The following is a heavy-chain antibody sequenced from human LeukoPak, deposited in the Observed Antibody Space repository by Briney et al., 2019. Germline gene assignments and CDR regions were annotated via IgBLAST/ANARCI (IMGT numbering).Heavy chain of an antibody. V-gene: IGHV5-10-1*01. CDR2: IDPSDSYT. CDR3: ARHPRGSGWFNYFDY. CDR1: GYSFTSYW. D-gene: IGHD6-19*01. Sequence: GESLKISGQGSGYSFTSYWISWVRQMPGKGLGWMGRIDPSDSYTNYSPSFQGHVTISADKSISTAYLQWSSLKASDTAMYYCARHPRGSGWFNYFDYWGQGTLVTVSS. J-gene: IGHJ4*02.